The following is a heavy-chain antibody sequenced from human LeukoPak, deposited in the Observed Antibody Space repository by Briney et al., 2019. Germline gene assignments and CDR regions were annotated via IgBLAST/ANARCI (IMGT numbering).Heavy chain of an antibody. CDR2: IYYSGST. V-gene: IGHV4-59*12. J-gene: IGHJ4*02. Sequence: NPSETLSLTCTVSGGSISSYYWSWIRQPPGKGLEWIGYIYYSGSTNYNPSLKSRVTISVDTSKHQFSLKLSSVTAADTAVYYCARSNSGSSDYWGQGTLVTVSS. CDR1: GGSISSYY. D-gene: IGHD1-26*01. CDR3: ARSNSGSSDY.